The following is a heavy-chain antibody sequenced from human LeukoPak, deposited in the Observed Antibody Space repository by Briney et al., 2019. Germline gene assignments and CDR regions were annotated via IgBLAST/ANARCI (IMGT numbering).Heavy chain of an antibody. J-gene: IGHJ6*04. D-gene: IGHD3-10*02. CDR2: ISSSGSTI. CDR1: GFTFSSYE. CDR3: AELGITMSGGV. Sequence: GGSLRLSCSASGFTFSSYEINWVRQAPGKGLEWVSYISSSGSTIYYADSVKGRFTISRDNAKNSLYLPMNSLRAEDTAVYYCAELGITMSGGVWGKGTTVTISS. V-gene: IGHV3-48*03.